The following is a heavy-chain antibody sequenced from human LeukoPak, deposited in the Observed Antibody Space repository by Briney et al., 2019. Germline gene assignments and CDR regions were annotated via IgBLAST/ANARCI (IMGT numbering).Heavy chain of an antibody. Sequence: PSETLSLTCTVSGGSISSSSYYWGWIRQPPGKGLEWIGSIYYSGSTYYNPSLKSRVTISVDTSKNQSSLKLSSVTAADTAVYYCARLMVRGVIARRVYGMDVWGQGTTVTVSS. J-gene: IGHJ6*02. CDR3: ARLMVRGVIARRVYGMDV. CDR1: GGSISSSSYY. D-gene: IGHD3-10*01. V-gene: IGHV4-39*01. CDR2: IYYSGST.